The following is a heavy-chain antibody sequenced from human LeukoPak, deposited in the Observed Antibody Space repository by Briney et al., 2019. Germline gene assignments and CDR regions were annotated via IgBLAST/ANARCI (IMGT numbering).Heavy chain of an antibody. CDR3: ARELGYCSSTSCRGYYYYGMDV. D-gene: IGHD2-2*01. Sequence: SETLSLTCTVSGGSISSYYWSWIRQPPGKGLEWIGYIYYSGSTNYNPSLKSRVTISVDTSKNQFSLKLSSVTAADTAVYYCARELGYCSSTSCRGYYYYGMDVWGQGTTVTVSS. V-gene: IGHV4-59*01. CDR1: GGSISSYY. CDR2: IYYSGST. J-gene: IGHJ6*02.